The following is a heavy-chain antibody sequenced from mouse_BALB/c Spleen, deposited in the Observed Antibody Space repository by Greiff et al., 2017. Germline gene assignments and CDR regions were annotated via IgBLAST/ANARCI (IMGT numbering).Heavy chain of an antibody. J-gene: IGHJ2*01. CDR3: AREGNYSYYFDY. CDR2: ISSGGSYT. CDR1: GFTFSSYA. V-gene: IGHV5-9-4*01. Sequence: EVKLVESGGGLVKPGGSLKLSCAASGFTFSSYAMSWVRQSPEKRLEWVAEISSGGSYTYYPDTVTGRFTISRDNAKNTLYLEMSSLRSEDTAMYYCAREGNYSYYFDYWGQGTTLTVSS. D-gene: IGHD2-1*01.